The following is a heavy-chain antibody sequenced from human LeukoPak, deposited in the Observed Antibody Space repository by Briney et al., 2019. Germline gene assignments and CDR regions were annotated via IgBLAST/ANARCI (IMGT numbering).Heavy chain of an antibody. J-gene: IGHJ1*01. V-gene: IGHV1-2*04. CDR2: INLNNGGT. CDR1: GYTFTGYY. D-gene: IGHD4-23*01. CDR3: ARDKAVTTEVTQHFQH. Sequence: ASVKVSCKASGYTFTGYYMHWVRQAPGQGLEWMGWINLNNGGTNYAQKFQGWVTMTRDTSITTAYMELSRLRSDDTAVYYCARDKAVTTEVTQHFQHWGQGTLVTVSS.